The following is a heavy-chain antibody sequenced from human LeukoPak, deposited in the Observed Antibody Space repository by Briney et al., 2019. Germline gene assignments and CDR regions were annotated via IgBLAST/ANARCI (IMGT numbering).Heavy chain of an antibody. J-gene: IGHJ4*02. V-gene: IGHV3-23*01. CDR3: ARDVDPYRYGLMFGS. D-gene: IGHD5-18*01. CDR1: GFTVSSNY. CDR2: ISGSGGST. Sequence: GGSLRLSCAAPGFTVSSNYMSWVRQAPGKGLEWVSAISGSGGSTYYADSVKGRFTISRDNSKSTLYLQMNSLRAEDTAIYYCARDVDPYRYGLMFGSWGQGTLVTVSS.